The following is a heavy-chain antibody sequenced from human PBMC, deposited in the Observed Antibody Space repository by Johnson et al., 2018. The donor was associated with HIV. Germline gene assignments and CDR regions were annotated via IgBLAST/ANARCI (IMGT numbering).Heavy chain of an antibody. V-gene: IGHV3-13*01. J-gene: IGHJ3*01. Sequence: EVQLVESGGGVVQPGRSLRLSCAASGFTFSSYDMHWVRQATGKGLEWVSAIGTAGDTYYPGSVKGRFTISRENAKNSLYLQMSSLRAEDTAVYYCARGAPSGNYYVDAFDLWGQGTMVIVSS. CDR3: ARGAPSGNYYVDAFDL. CDR2: IGTAGDT. CDR1: GFTFSSYD. D-gene: IGHD1-26*01.